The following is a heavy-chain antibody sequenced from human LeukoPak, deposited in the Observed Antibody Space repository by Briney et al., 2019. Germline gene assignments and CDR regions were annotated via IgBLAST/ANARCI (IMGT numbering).Heavy chain of an antibody. D-gene: IGHD1-14*01. CDR3: ARETDRAFDI. Sequence: GGSLKLFCAASGFTFSGYWIYWVRQAPGKGRVWVSSVTSGATSTYYADSVQGQFTISRDNAKNTLYLQMNSLRAEDMAVYYCARETDRAFDIWGQGTMVTVSS. CDR2: VTSGATST. CDR1: GFTFSGYW. V-gene: IGHV3-74*01. J-gene: IGHJ3*02.